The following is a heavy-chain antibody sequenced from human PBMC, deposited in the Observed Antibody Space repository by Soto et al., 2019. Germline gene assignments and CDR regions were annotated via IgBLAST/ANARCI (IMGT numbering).Heavy chain of an antibody. CDR3: ARELIYCSSTSCYVVDY. CDR1: GYTFTSYG. J-gene: IGHJ4*02. D-gene: IGHD2-2*01. Sequence: GASVKVSCKASGYTFTSYGISWVRQAPGQGLEWMGWISAYNGNTNYAQKLQGRVTMTTDTSTSTAYMELRSLRSDDTAVYCCARELIYCSSTSCYVVDYWGQGTLVTVSS. V-gene: IGHV1-18*01. CDR2: ISAYNGNT.